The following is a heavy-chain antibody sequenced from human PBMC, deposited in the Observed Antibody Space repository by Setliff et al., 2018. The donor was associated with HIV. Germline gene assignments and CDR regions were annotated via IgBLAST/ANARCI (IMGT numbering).Heavy chain of an antibody. CDR3: APYPTYCGGDCYPDY. CDR1: GVSINSHY. Sequence: PSETLSLTCTVSGVSINSHYWSWIRQPPGKGLEWIGYIYTSGSTNFNPSLKSRGTISVDTSKNQFSLKLNSVTAADTAVYYCAPYPTYCGGDCYPDYWGQGTLVTVSS. D-gene: IGHD2-21*02. V-gene: IGHV4-4*09. CDR2: IYTSGST. J-gene: IGHJ4*02.